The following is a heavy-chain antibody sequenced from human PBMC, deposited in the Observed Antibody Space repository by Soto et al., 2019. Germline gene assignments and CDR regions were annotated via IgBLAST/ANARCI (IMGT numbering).Heavy chain of an antibody. CDR1: GGSFSGYY. CDR2: INNSGST. V-gene: IGHV4-34*01. J-gene: IGHJ4*02. D-gene: IGHD2-8*02. Sequence: QVQLQQWGAGLLKPSETLSLTCAVYGGSFSGYYWTWIRQRPGTGLEWIGEINNSGSTNYNPSLKSRVPISVDTSKNQFSLKLTSVTAADTAVYYCARDKITGLFDYWGQGTLVTVSS. CDR3: ARDKITGLFDY.